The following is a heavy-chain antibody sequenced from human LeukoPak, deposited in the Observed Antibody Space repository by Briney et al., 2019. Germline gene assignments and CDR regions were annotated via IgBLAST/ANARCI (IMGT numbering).Heavy chain of an antibody. CDR3: VRSDDFWSGYYVY. Sequence: SETLSLTCTVSGDSISSGDYYWSWIRQPAGKGLEWIGRISSSGSTNYNPSLKSRVTISVDTSKNQFSLKLSSVTAADTAVYYCVRSDDFWSGYYVYWGQGTLVTVSS. CDR2: ISSSGST. CDR1: GDSISSGDYY. D-gene: IGHD3-3*01. V-gene: IGHV4-61*02. J-gene: IGHJ4*02.